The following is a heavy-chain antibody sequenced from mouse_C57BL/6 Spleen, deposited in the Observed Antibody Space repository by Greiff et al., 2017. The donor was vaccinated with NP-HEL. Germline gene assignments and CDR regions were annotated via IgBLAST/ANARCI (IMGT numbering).Heavy chain of an antibody. V-gene: IGHV1-76*01. J-gene: IGHJ1*03. CDR1: GYTFTDYY. Sequence: QVQLQQSGAELVRPGASVKLSCKASGYTFTDYYINWVKQRPGQGLEWIARIYPGSGNTYYNEKFKGKATLTAEKSSSTAYMQLSSLTSEDSAVYFCARSPLLREDWYFDVWGTGTTVTVSS. CDR2: IYPGSGNT. D-gene: IGHD1-2*01. CDR3: ARSPLLREDWYFDV.